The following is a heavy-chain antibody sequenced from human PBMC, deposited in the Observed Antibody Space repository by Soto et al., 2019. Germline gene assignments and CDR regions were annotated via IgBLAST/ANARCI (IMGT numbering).Heavy chain of an antibody. V-gene: IGHV4-59*01. CDR3: ARDRKLELPGNYYYYGMDV. Sequence: XEALSLTCGVSGCSIRDYFWTWIRQSPGRGLDWIGYISSSGTVKYNSSLKSRVTISLDRSRNQFSLKLSSVTAADTAVYFCARDRKLELPGNYYYYGMDVWGQGTTVTVSS. D-gene: IGHD1-7*01. CDR2: ISSSGTV. J-gene: IGHJ6*02. CDR1: GCSIRDYF.